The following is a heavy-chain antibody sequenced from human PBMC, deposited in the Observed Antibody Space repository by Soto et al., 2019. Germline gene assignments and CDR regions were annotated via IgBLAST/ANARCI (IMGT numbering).Heavy chain of an antibody. Sequence: ASVKVSCKASGYTFNSYYMHWVRQAPGQGLEWMGIINPSGGSTSYAQKFQGRVTMTRDTSTSTVYMELSSLRSEDTAVYYCAREAYYDRSGYYYPYWGQGTLVTVPQ. D-gene: IGHD3-22*01. CDR1: GYTFNSYY. J-gene: IGHJ4*02. V-gene: IGHV1-46*02. CDR2: INPSGGST. CDR3: AREAYYDRSGYYYPY.